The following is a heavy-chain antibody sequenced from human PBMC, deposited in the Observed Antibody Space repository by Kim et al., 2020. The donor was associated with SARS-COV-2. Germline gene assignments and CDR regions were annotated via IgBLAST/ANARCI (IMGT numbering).Heavy chain of an antibody. CDR3: ARLVTGTRVFGKKSIPRYFDD. CDR1: GGSITSNS. CDR2: ILHSGTT. V-gene: IGHV4-59*08. D-gene: IGHD3-10*01. J-gene: IGHJ4*02. Sequence: SETLSLTCTVSGGSITSNSWTWIRQPPGKGLEWVGHILHSGTTSYHPSLTSRASISMDTSMNRLSLRLTSVTATDTAVYFCARLVTGTRVFGKKSIPRYFDDWGQGALVTVTS.